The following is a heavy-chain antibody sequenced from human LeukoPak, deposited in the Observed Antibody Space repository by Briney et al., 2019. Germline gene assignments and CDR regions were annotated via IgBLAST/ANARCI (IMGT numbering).Heavy chain of an antibody. CDR1: RFTFDDYG. CDR2: ISGSGGHT. Sequence: PGGSLRLSCAASRFTFDDYGMNWVRQAPGKGLEWVSSISGSGGHTNYADSVKGRFTISRDNSKNTLYLQMNTLRAEDTALYYCAKDPGYCSGASCSTDYWGQGTLVTVSS. J-gene: IGHJ4*02. D-gene: IGHD2-15*01. V-gene: IGHV3-23*01. CDR3: AKDPGYCSGASCSTDY.